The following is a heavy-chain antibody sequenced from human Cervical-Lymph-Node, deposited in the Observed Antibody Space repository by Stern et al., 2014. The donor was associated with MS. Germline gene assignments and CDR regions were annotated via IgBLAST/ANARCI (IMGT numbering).Heavy chain of an antibody. J-gene: IGHJ4*02. Sequence: EVQLVESGPEVKRPGESLKISCQASGYTFTSYWIGWVRQMPATGLEGIVFIFPGGSDMRSSPSFQGQVTISADKSSSTAYLQWNNLKASDTAIYYCARQRYFDYWGQGTLVTVSS. CDR3: ARQRYFDY. CDR1: GYTFTSYW. CDR2: IFPGGSDM. V-gene: IGHV5-51*01.